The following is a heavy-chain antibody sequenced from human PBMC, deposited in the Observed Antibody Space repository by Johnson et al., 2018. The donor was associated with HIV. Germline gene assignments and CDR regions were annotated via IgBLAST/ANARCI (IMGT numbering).Heavy chain of an antibody. CDR3: TTGLYWNDAFDI. J-gene: IGHJ3*02. CDR1: GFTFSNAW. CDR2: IKSKTDGGTT. D-gene: IGHD1-1*01. V-gene: IGHV3-15*01. Sequence: VQLVESGGGLVKPGGSLRLSCAASGFTFSNAWMSWVRQAPGKGLEWVGRIKSKTDGGTTDYAAPVKGRFTISRDDSKNTLYLQMNSLKTEDTALYYCTTGLYWNDAFDIWGQGTMVTVSS.